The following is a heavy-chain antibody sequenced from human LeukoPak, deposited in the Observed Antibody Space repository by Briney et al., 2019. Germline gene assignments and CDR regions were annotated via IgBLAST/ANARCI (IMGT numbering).Heavy chain of an antibody. CDR1: GFTFSRYG. CDR2: ICYDGSKK. J-gene: IGHJ5*02. CDR3: ARYSGLIVGYYIS. Sequence: GGSLRLSCAASGFTFSRYGMHWVRQAPGKGVEWGAVICYDGSKKYYADSVKGGFTISRENSKKTLYLQMNRLRAEETAVYYCARYSGLIVGYYISCGQGTLVIVSS. D-gene: IGHD1-26*01. V-gene: IGHV3-33*01.